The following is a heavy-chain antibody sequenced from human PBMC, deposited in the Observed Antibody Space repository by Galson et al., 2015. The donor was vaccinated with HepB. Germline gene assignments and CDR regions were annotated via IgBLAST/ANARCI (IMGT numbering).Heavy chain of an antibody. D-gene: IGHD6-13*01. V-gene: IGHV3-43*01. Sequence: LRLSCAASGFTFDDYTMHWVRQAPGKGLEWVSLISWDGGSTYYADSVKGRFTISRDNGKNSLYLQMNSLRTEDTALYYCAKDIVKAAAYYFDYWGQGTLVTVSS. CDR2: ISWDGGST. CDR1: GFTFDDYT. J-gene: IGHJ4*02. CDR3: AKDIVKAAAYYFDY.